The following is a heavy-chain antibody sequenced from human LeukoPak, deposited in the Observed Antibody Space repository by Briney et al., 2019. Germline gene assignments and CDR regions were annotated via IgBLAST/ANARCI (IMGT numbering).Heavy chain of an antibody. Sequence: GGSLRLSCAASGFTFSTYWMHWVRQVPGKGLVWVSYINGDGSSTDYADSVKGRFTISRDNAKNTLYLQMNSLRAEDTAIYYCTGLLDFWGQGTLVTVSS. CDR3: TGLLDF. CDR2: INGDGSST. J-gene: IGHJ4*02. D-gene: IGHD7-27*01. CDR1: GFTFSTYW. V-gene: IGHV3-74*01.